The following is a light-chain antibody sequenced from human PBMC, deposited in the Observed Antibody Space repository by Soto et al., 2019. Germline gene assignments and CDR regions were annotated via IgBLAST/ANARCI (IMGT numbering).Light chain of an antibody. CDR2: GAS. V-gene: IGKV3-20*01. CDR1: QTVSNNY. J-gene: IGKJ2*01. CDR3: QQYGGSPLYT. Sequence: EIVLTQSPGSLSLSPGERATLSCRASQTVSNNYLAWYQQKPGQAPRLLIYGASNRATDIPARFSGSGSGTDFTLTINRLEPEDCAVYFCQQYGGSPLYTFGQGTKLEI.